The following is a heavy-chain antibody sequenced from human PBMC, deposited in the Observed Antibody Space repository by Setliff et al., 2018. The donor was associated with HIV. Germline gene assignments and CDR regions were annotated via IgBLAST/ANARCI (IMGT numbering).Heavy chain of an antibody. CDR3: ARARSDWYNVRPYYFDL. Sequence: SETLSLTCTVSGGSIISGDHYWSWIRQTPERGLEWIAYFMYTDIHYVNYLNYRNPSLASRLSISVDKSKNQFSLTLSSVTAADTAVYYCARARSDWYNVRPYYFDLWGQGTPVTVSS. D-gene: IGHD6-19*01. J-gene: IGHJ4*02. V-gene: IGHV4-30-4*01. CDR1: GGSIISGDHY. CDR2: IHYVNYLN.